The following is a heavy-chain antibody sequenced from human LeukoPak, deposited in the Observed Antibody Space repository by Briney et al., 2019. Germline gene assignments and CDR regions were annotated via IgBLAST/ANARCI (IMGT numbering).Heavy chain of an antibody. CDR2: MYHTGHT. CDR3: ARHPFATPFDY. D-gene: IGHD2-15*01. J-gene: IGHJ4*02. V-gene: IGHV4-59*08. CDR1: GGSISNYY. Sequence: SETLSLTCNVSGGSISNYYWSWIRQPPVKGLEWIGYMYHTGHTMYNSSLKSRVTMSLDTSKNHFSLRLSSVTAAGTAVYYCARHPFATPFDYWGPGTLVTVSS.